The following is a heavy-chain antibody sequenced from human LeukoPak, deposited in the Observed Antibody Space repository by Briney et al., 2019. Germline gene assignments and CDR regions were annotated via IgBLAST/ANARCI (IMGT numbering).Heavy chain of an antibody. CDR3: AKNQNLPSSRYCSGGSCYSLGYFDY. J-gene: IGHJ4*02. CDR2: ISYDGSNK. Sequence: VRSLRLSCAASGFTFSSYGMHWVRQAPGKELECVPVISYDGSNKYYADSVKGRFTISRDNSKNTLYLQMTSLRAEDTAVYYCAKNQNLPSSRYCSGGSCYSLGYFDYWGQGTLVTVSS. V-gene: IGHV3-30*18. CDR1: GFTFSSYG. D-gene: IGHD2-15*01.